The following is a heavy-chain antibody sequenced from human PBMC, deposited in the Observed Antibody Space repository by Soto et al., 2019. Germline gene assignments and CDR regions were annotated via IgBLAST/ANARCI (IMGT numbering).Heavy chain of an antibody. J-gene: IGHJ4*02. CDR3: ARGGAPDY. CDR1: GFTFDYYW. V-gene: IGHV3-74*01. CDR2: LQTDGSHT. Sequence: EVQLVESGGGLVQPGGSLRLSCVASGFTFDYYWMHWVRQAPGEGLMWVSRLQTDGSHTDYADSVKGRFTISRHSAKTTLYLPMHSPRVEDTVVNYGARGGAPDYWGQGTLVTGSS.